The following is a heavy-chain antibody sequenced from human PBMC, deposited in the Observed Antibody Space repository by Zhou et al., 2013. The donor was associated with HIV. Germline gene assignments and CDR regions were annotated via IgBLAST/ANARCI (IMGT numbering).Heavy chain of an antibody. J-gene: IGHJ5*02. CDR1: GGTFSIYA. Sequence: QVQLVQSGAEVKKPGSSVKVSCKASGGTFSIYALSWVRQAPGQGLEWMGRIIPIFGTANYAQKFQGRVTITTDESTSTAYMELSSLRSEDTAVYYCARVVIGSIVGATPRFDPWGQGTLVTVSS. V-gene: IGHV1-69*05. CDR2: IIPIFGTA. CDR3: ARVVIGSIVGATPRFDP. D-gene: IGHD1-26*01.